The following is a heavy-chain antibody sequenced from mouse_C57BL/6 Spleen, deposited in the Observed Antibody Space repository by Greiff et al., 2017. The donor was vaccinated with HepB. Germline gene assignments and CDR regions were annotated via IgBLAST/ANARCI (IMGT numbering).Heavy chain of an antibody. V-gene: IGHV1-82*01. J-gene: IGHJ1*03. CDR3: ANYDYDV. CDR2: IYPGDGDT. CDR1: GYAFSSSW. D-gene: IGHD2-4*01. Sequence: SGPELVKPGASVKISCKASGYAFSSSWMNWVKQRPGKGLEWIGRIYPGDGDTNYNGKFKGKATLTADKSSSTAYMQLSSLTSEDSAVYFCANYDYDVWGTGTTVTVSS.